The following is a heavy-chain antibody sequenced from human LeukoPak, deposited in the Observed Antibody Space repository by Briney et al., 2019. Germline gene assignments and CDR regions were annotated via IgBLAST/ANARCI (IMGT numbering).Heavy chain of an antibody. J-gene: IGHJ6*02. CDR1: GFTFSSYA. CDR2: FSGGDGSP. Sequence: PSGGSLRLSCVASGFTFSSYAMTWFRQAPGKGLEWVSSFSGGDGSPYHADSVKGRFTISRDNSKNTLFLQMNSLRAEDTAPYYCAKSVAIYFYYGLDVWGQGTTVAVSS. V-gene: IGHV3-23*01. D-gene: IGHD3-3*01. CDR3: AKSVAIYFYYGLDV.